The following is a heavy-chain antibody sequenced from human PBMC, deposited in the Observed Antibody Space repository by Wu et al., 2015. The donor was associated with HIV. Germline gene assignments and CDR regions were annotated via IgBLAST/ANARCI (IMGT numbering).Heavy chain of an antibody. CDR3: ARERVDYDSSGYRVSSSGATYFDY. Sequence: QVQLVQSGAEVKKPGASVKVSCKAFGYTFTSYYMHWVRQAPGQGLEWMGIINPSGGSTSYAQKFQGRVTMTRDTSTSTVYMELSSLRSEDTAVYYXARERVDYDSSGYRVSSSGATYFDYVGPRERWSPSP. D-gene: IGHD3-22*01. V-gene: IGHV1-46*01. J-gene: IGHJ4*02. CDR1: GYTFTSYY. CDR2: INPSGGST.